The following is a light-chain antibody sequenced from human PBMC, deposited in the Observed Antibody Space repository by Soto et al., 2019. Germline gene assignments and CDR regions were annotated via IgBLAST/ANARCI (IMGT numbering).Light chain of an antibody. Sequence: QSVLTQPPSVSEAPRQRVTISCSGSTYNIGSYAVNLYQQLPGKTPKLLIYSDDLLPSGVSDRFSGSKSGTSASLALSGLQSEDGATSYCAAWDDRLNGYVFGTGTKLPVL. CDR2: SDD. CDR3: AAWDDRLNGYV. V-gene: IGLV1-36*01. CDR1: TYNIGSYA. J-gene: IGLJ1*01.